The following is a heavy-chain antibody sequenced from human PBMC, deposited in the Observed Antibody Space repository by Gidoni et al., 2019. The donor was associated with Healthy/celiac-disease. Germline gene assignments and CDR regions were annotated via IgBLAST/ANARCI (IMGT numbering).Heavy chain of an antibody. J-gene: IGHJ4*02. D-gene: IGHD3-22*01. V-gene: IGHV3-23*01. CDR1: GFTFSSYA. CDR2: ISGSGGST. Sequence: EVQLLESGGGLVQPGGSLRLSCAASGFTFSSYAMSWVRQAPGKGLEWVSAISGSGGSTYYADSVKGRFTISRDNSKNTLYLQMNSLRAEDTAVYYCAKVVYYDSSGYEGFDYWGQGTLVTVSS. CDR3: AKVVYYDSSGYEGFDY.